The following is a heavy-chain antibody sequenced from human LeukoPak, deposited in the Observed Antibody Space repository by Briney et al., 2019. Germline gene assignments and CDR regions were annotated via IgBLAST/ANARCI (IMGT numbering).Heavy chain of an antibody. Sequence: SVKVSCKASGGTFSSYTISWVRQAPGQGLEWMGRIIPILGIANYAQKFQGRVTITADKSTSTAYMELSSLRSEDTAVYYCARATGYGDYGGLFDPWGQGTLVTVSS. D-gene: IGHD4-17*01. CDR2: IIPILGIA. CDR1: GGTFSSYT. J-gene: IGHJ5*02. V-gene: IGHV1-69*02. CDR3: ARATGYGDYGGLFDP.